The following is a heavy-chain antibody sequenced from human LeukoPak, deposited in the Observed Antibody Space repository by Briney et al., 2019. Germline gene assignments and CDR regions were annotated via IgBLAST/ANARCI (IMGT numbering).Heavy chain of an antibody. D-gene: IGHD4-17*01. Sequence: GGSLRLSCADSGFTVSSNYMSWVRQAPGKGLEWVSVLYTGGSTYYADSVKGRFTISRDNSKNTLYLQMNSLRAEDTAVYYCAREDFGDYGDHRPDYWGQGTLVTVSS. CDR3: AREDFGDYGDHRPDY. J-gene: IGHJ4*02. V-gene: IGHV3-53*01. CDR1: GFTVSSNY. CDR2: LYTGGST.